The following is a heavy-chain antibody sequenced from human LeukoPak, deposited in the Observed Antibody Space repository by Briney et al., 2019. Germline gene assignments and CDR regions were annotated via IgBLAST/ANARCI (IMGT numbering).Heavy chain of an antibody. Sequence: SETLSLTCTVSGGSISSFYWNWIRQPPGKGLEWIGSIYYSGSTYYNPSLKSRVTISVDTSKNQFSLKLSSVTAADTAVYYCARLQTGDPDYWGQGTLVTVSS. CDR3: ARLQTGDPDY. J-gene: IGHJ4*02. V-gene: IGHV4-59*05. D-gene: IGHD7-27*01. CDR1: GGSISSFY. CDR2: IYYSGST.